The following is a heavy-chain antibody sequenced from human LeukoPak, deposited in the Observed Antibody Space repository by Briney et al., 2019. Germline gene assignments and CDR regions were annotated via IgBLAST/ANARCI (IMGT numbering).Heavy chain of an antibody. D-gene: IGHD5-12*01. CDR1: GFTFSSYE. J-gene: IGHJ5*02. V-gene: IGHV3-48*03. CDR2: XXXXXSTI. CDR3: ATMQGYSGYDSLTTFNWFDP. Sequence: GGSLRLSCAASGFTFSSYEMNWVRHAPGKGLEXXXXXXXXXSTIYYADSVKGRLTXSRDNAKNSLYLQMDRLRTEDTAVYYCATMQGYSGYDSLTTFNWFDPWGQGTLVTVSS.